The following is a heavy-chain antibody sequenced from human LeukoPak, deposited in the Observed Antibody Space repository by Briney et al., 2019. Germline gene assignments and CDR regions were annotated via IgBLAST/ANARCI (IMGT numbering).Heavy chain of an antibody. CDR2: IDPNDSDT. Sequence: GGSLQISCKTSGSTFSKYWIGWGRQKSGKGLEWMGIIDPNDSDTRYSPSFEGPVTISADTSTGTASLQWSSLMASDTARYYCVRGRGYYDSYNGYYDPDNWFETWGQGTLVTVSS. D-gene: IGHD3-16*01. CDR3: VRGRGYYDSYNGYYDPDNWFET. J-gene: IGHJ5*02. V-gene: IGHV5-51*01. CDR1: GSTFSKYW.